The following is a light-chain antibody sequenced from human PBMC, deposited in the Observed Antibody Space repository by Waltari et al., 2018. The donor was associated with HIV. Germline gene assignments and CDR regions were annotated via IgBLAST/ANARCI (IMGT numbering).Light chain of an antibody. V-gene: IGKV3-11*01. Sequence: EILLTQFPVTLPVSPGDRATLSCRASQSLSNGIVWYQQKPGQAPRLLIYETSHRATGIPARFSGSGSGTDFTLTISNLEPEDLALYFCQVRGGRPLYSFGQGT. CDR2: ETS. CDR1: QSLSNG. J-gene: IGKJ2*03. CDR3: QVRGGRPLYS.